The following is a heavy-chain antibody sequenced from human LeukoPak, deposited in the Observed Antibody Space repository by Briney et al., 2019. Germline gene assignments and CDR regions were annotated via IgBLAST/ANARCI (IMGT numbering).Heavy chain of an antibody. CDR1: GFTFSSYV. D-gene: IGHD3-10*01. CDR3: AKAPISKWLGESRYYFDY. J-gene: IGHJ4*02. CDR2: ISSRGVST. V-gene: IGHV3-23*01. Sequence: GGSLRLSCAASGFTFSSYVMSWVRQAPGKGLEWVSAISSRGVSTYDADSVKGRFTISRDSSKNTLYLQMNILRAEDTAVYDCAKAPISKWLGESRYYFDYWGQGTLVTVSS.